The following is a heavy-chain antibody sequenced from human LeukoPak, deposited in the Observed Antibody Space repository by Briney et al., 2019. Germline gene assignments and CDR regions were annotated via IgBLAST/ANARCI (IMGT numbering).Heavy chain of an antibody. CDR2: ISGSGGST. CDR3: AKRAYCSSTSCYSYYFDY. CDR1: GFTFNNYL. V-gene: IGHV3-23*01. D-gene: IGHD2-2*01. J-gene: IGHJ4*02. Sequence: GGSLRLSCAASGFTFNNYLMNWVRQTPGKGLEWVSAISGSGGSTYYADSVKGRFTISRDNSKNTLYLQMNSLRAEDTAVYYCAKRAYCSSTSCYSYYFDYWGQGTLVTVSS.